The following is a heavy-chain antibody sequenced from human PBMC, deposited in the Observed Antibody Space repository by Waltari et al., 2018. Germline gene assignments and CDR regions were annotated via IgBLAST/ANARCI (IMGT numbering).Heavy chain of an antibody. Sequence: EVQLVESGGGLIQPGGSLRLSCAASGFTVSSNYMSWVRQAPGKGLEWVSVSYSGGSTYYADSVKGRFTISRDNSKNTLYLQMNSLRAEDTAVYYCAALPYSSGWYYFDYWGQGTLVTVSS. V-gene: IGHV3-53*01. J-gene: IGHJ4*02. CDR3: AALPYSSGWYYFDY. D-gene: IGHD6-19*01. CDR2: SYSGGST. CDR1: GFTVSSNY.